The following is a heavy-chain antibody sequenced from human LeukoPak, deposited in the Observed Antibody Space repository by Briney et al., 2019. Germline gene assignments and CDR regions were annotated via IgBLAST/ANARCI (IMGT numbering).Heavy chain of an antibody. CDR2: IYYSGST. CDR1: GGSISSSSYY. CDR3: ARVGGSYSFIFDY. Sequence: PSETLSLTCTVSGGSISSSSYYWGWIRQPPGTGLEWIGSIYYSGSTYYNPSLKSRVTISVDTSKNQFSLKLSSVTAADTAVYYCARVGGSYSFIFDYWGQGTLVTVSS. J-gene: IGHJ4*02. V-gene: IGHV4-39*07. D-gene: IGHD1-26*01.